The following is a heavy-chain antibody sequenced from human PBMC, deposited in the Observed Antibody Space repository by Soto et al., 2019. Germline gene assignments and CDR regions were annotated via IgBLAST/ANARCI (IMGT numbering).Heavy chain of an antibody. CDR1: GYTFSNYG. J-gene: IGHJ5*02. D-gene: IGHD2-2*01. Sequence: ASVKVSCKTSGYTFSNYGITWVRQAPGQPLEWLGWISLYSDGTNYAQKFQGRVSMTTDTSTTTAYMELRSLRSDDTAVYYCARVVPGAEAWFGPWGQVTLFTGSS. CDR2: ISLYSDGT. CDR3: ARVVPGAEAWFGP. V-gene: IGHV1-18*01.